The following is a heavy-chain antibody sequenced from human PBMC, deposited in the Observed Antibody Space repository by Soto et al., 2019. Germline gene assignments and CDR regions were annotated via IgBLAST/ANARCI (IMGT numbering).Heavy chain of an antibody. CDR2: VIPIFGTA. D-gene: IGHD3-10*01. J-gene: IGHJ6*02. CDR1: GGTFSSYA. CDR3: ARVAVPRRYYYYYGMDV. V-gene: IGHV1-69*01. Sequence: QVQLVQSGAEVKKPGSSVKVSCKASGGTFSSYAISWVRQAPGQGLEWMGGVIPIFGTANYAQKFQGRVTMTADESASTAYMELSSLRSEDTAVYYCARVAVPRRYYYYYGMDVWGQGTTVTGSS.